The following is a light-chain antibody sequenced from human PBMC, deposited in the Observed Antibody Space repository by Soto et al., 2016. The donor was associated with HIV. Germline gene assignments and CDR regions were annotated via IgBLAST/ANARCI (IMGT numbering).Light chain of an antibody. J-gene: IGLJ3*02. CDR2: DDN. CDR1: NIGSES. Sequence: GSVAPRKTARITCGGNNIGSESVHWYQQKSGQAPVLLMYDDNDRPSGIPERFSGSNSENTATLTIDRVEVGDEADYYCQVWLSSSDQWVFGGGTKLTVL. V-gene: IGLV3-21*04. CDR3: QVWLSSSDQWV.